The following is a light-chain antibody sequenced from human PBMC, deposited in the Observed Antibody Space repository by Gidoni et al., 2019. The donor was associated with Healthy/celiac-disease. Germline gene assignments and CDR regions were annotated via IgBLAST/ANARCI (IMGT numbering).Light chain of an antibody. CDR3: QQYYSTPRT. V-gene: IGKV4-1*01. Sequence: DTVMTQSLDSLALSLGQTATINCKSSQSVLYSSNNKNYLAWYQQKPGQPPKLLIYWASTRESGVPDRFSGSGSGTDFTLTISSLQAEDVAVYYCQQYYSTPRTFGQGTKVEIK. J-gene: IGKJ1*01. CDR1: QSVLYSSNNKNY. CDR2: WAS.